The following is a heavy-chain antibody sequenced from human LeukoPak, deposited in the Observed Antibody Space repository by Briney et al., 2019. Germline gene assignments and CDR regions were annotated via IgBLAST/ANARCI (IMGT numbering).Heavy chain of an antibody. J-gene: IGHJ4*02. D-gene: IGHD6-6*01. V-gene: IGHV3-7*04. Sequence: PGGSLRLSCAASGFTFSSYWMSWVRQAPGKGLEWVANIKQDGSEKYYVDSVKGRFTISRDNAKNSLYLQMNSLRVDDTAVYFCARGTYRSSSPSIGMPYYLDYWGQGILVTVSS. CDR1: GFTFSSYW. CDR3: ARGTYRSSSPSIGMPYYLDY. CDR2: IKQDGSEK.